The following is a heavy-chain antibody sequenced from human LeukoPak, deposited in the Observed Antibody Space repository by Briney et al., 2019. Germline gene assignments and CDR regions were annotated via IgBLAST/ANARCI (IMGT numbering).Heavy chain of an antibody. CDR1: GFTFSSYW. CDR2: LSGDESST. Sequence: GGSLRLSCAASGFTFSSYWMHWVRQAPGMGLVWVSRLSGDESSTSYADSVKGRFTIFRDNAKNTLYLQMNSLRAEDTAAYYCARGRDGYNLEYYYYYYMDVWGKGTTVTVSS. V-gene: IGHV3-74*01. CDR3: ARGRDGYNLEYYYYYYMDV. D-gene: IGHD5-24*01. J-gene: IGHJ6*03.